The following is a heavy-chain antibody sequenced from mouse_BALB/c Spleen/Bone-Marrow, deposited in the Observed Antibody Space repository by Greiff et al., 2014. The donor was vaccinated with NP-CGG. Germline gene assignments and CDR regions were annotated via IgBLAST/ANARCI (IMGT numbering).Heavy chain of an antibody. CDR1: GFTFSSYG. J-gene: IGHJ4*01. CDR3: ARHQRYYAMDY. Sequence: EVQGVESGGDLVKPGGSLKLSCAASGFTFSSYGMSWGRQTPDKRLEWVATISSGGSNTYYPDSVKGRFTISRDNAKNPLYLQMSSLRSEDTAMYYCARHQRYYAMDYWGQGTSVTVSS. CDR2: ISSGGSNT. V-gene: IGHV5-6*01.